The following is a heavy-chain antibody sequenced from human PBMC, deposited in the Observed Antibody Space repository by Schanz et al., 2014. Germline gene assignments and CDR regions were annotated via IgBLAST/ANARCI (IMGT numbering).Heavy chain of an antibody. CDR2: ISPNSGDT. Sequence: QVQLVQSGAEVKKPGASMKVSCKASGRTFIVYHVLHWVRQAPGQGLEWMGRISPNSGDTHSAQKFQGRVTMTRDTSTSTAYMELRSLTSDDTAVYYCARVAVCSSTTCQSFDYWGQGTLVTVSS. CDR1: GRTFIVYH. CDR3: ARVAVCSSTTCQSFDY. J-gene: IGHJ4*02. D-gene: IGHD2-2*01. V-gene: IGHV1-2*06.